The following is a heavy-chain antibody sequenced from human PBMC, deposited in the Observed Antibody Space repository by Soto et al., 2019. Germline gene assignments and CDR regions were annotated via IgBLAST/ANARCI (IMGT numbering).Heavy chain of an antibody. V-gene: IGHV4-38-2*01. Sequence: SETLSLTCAVSGYSISSGYYWGWIRQPPGKGLEWIGYIHYSGNTNYNPSVKSRVTISVDTSKNQFSLKLSSVIAADTAVYYCARQAVYYDSSGYLDYWGQGTLVTVSS. CDR1: GYSISSGYY. CDR3: ARQAVYYDSSGYLDY. CDR2: IHYSGNT. J-gene: IGHJ4*02. D-gene: IGHD3-22*01.